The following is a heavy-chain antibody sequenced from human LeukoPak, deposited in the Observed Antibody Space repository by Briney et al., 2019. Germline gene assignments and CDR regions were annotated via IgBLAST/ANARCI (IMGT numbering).Heavy chain of an antibody. CDR1: GFTFSSYW. Sequence: GGSLRLSCAASGFTFSSYWMSWVRQAPGKGLEWVANIKQDGSEKYYVDSVKGRFTISRDNAKNSLYLQMSSLRAEDTAVYYCARGNSGSYPRFDYWGQGTLVTVSS. CDR3: ARGNSGSYPRFDY. J-gene: IGHJ4*02. CDR2: IKQDGSEK. D-gene: IGHD1-26*01. V-gene: IGHV3-7*04.